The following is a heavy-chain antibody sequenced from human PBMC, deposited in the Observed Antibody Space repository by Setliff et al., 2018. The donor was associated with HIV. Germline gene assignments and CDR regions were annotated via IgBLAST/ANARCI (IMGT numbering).Heavy chain of an antibody. J-gene: IGHJ2*01. V-gene: IGHV4-39*01. CDR1: GGSISSSSYY. CDR2: IYYSGST. Sequence: PSETLSLTCTVSGGSISSSSYYWGWIRQPPGKGLEWIGSIYYSGSTYYNPSLKSRVTISVDTSKNQSSLRLSSVTATDTAVYYCARPADCSSTSCYLWYFDLWGRGTLVTVSS. D-gene: IGHD2-2*01. CDR3: ARPADCSSTSCYLWYFDL.